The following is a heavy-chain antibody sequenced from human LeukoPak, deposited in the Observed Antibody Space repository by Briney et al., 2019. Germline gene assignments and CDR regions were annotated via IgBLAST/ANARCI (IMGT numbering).Heavy chain of an antibody. CDR2: IIPIFGTA. J-gene: IGHJ4*02. Sequence: GSSVKVSCKASGGTFSSYAISWVRQAPGQGLEWMGGIIPIFGTANYAQKFQGRVTITTDESTSTAYMELSSLRSEDTAVYYCARAGYCGGDCYSGYFDYWGQGTLVTVSS. CDR1: GGTFSSYA. V-gene: IGHV1-69*05. D-gene: IGHD2-21*02. CDR3: ARAGYCGGDCYSGYFDY.